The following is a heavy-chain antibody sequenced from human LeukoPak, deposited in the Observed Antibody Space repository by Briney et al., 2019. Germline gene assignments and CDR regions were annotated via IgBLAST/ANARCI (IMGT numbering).Heavy chain of an antibody. Sequence: SETLSLTCTVSGGSISSSFYYWGWIRQPPGKGLEWIGSINYSGSTYYNPSLKSRVTISVDTSKNQFSLKLSSVTAAGTAVYYCARRQYYGSGGINWFDPWGQGTLVTVSS. D-gene: IGHD3-10*01. CDR3: ARRQYYGSGGINWFDP. CDR1: GGSISSSFYY. V-gene: IGHV4-39*01. J-gene: IGHJ5*02. CDR2: INYSGST.